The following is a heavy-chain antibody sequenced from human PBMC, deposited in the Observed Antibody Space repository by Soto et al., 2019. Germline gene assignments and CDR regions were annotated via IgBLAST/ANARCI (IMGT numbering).Heavy chain of an antibody. V-gene: IGHV4-39*07. CDR3: ASSSSWYRANDY. J-gene: IGHJ4*02. D-gene: IGHD6-13*01. CDR1: GGSISSTSYY. Sequence: SETLSLTCTVSGGSISSTSYYWGWIRQPPGKGLEWIGSMYYSGSTYYNPSLKSRVSMSVDTSRNQFSLKLRSVTAADTAVYYCASSSSWYRANDYWGQGTLVTVSS. CDR2: MYYSGST.